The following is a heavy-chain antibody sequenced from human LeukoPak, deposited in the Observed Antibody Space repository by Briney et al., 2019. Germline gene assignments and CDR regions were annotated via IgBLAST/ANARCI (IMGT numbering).Heavy chain of an antibody. CDR2: IYPGDSDT. V-gene: IGHV5-51*01. J-gene: IGHJ6*02. CDR3: ARFRYYGSGSYYYYYYGMDV. CDR1: GYSFTSYW. Sequence: GESLKISCKGSGYSFTSYWIGWVRQMPGKGLEWMGIIYPGDSDTRHSPSFQGQVTISADKSISTAYLQWSSLKASDTAMYYCARFRYYGSGSYYYYYYGMDVWGQGTTVTVSS. D-gene: IGHD3-10*01.